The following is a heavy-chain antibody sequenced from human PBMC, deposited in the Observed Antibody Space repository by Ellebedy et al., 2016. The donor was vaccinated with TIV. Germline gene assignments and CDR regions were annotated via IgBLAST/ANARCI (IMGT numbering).Heavy chain of an antibody. CDR1: GFSFNSYW. V-gene: IGHV3-7*03. D-gene: IGHD6-19*01. CDR3: AGGISVAGTSLGF. Sequence: GESLKISCAASGFSFNSYWMSWVRQAPGKGLEWVANIKQDGSEKYYVDSVKGRFTISRDNSKNTLYLQMNSLRAEDTAVYYCAGGISVAGTSLGFWGQGTLVTVSS. J-gene: IGHJ4*02. CDR2: IKQDGSEK.